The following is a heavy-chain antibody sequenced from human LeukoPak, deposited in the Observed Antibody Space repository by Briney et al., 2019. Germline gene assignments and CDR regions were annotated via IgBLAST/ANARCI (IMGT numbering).Heavy chain of an antibody. CDR2: FSYGGST. J-gene: IGHJ5*02. V-gene: IGHV4-39*07. CDR3: ARGYTMPP. CDR1: GGSISSSSYY. D-gene: IGHD2-2*01. Sequence: SETLSLTCSVSGGSISSSSYYWGWIRQPPGKGLQWIGSFSYGGSTYYNPSLKSRVTISVDTSNNRFSLKLTSVTPADTAVYYCARGYTMPPWGQGTLVTVSS.